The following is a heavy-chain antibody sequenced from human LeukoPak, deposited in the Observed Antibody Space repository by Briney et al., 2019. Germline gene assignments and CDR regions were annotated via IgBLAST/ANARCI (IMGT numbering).Heavy chain of an antibody. CDR1: GGYISSRSYA. CDR3: TRETIARTTLYFDY. V-gene: IGHV4-39*06. J-gene: IGHJ4*02. CDR2: IYYSGCT. Sequence: SETLFLTCSIPGGYISSRSYAWGWIRQPPGKGMEWIGSIYYSGCTYYNPSLKSRVTISVDTSKNQFTLKLSSVTAADTAVYYCTRETIARTTLYFDYWGQGTLVTVSS. D-gene: IGHD1-20*01.